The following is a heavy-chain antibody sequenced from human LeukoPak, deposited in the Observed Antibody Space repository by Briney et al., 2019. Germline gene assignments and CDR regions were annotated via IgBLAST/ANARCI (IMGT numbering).Heavy chain of an antibody. CDR3: ARDLEVRGVLYYFDY. D-gene: IGHD3-10*01. CDR1: GYSFTGYY. V-gene: IGHV1-2*02. J-gene: IGHJ4*02. CDR2: INPNSGGT. Sequence: ASVKVSCKPSGYSFTGYYMHWVRQAPGQGLEWMGWINPNSGGTNYAQKFQDRVTMTRDTSISTAYMELSRLRSDDTAVYYCARDLEVRGVLYYFDYWGQGTLVTVSS.